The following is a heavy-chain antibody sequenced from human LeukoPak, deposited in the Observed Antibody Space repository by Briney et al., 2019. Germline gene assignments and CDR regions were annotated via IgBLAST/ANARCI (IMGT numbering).Heavy chain of an antibody. CDR3: AKSNGYGLVDI. Sequence: SETLSLTCTVSGGSINTSHYYWGWLRHPPGKGLEWIGNIFYSESTYCSPSLKSRVTISLDTSRNQFSLKLTSVTAADTAVYDCAKSNGYGLVDIWGLGTMVTVSS. CDR1: GGSINTSHYY. CDR2: IFYSEST. V-gene: IGHV4-39*07. D-gene: IGHD3-10*01. J-gene: IGHJ3*02.